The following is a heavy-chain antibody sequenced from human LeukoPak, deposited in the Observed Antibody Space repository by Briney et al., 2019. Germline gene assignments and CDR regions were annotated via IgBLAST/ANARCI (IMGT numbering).Heavy chain of an antibody. Sequence: SETPSLTCTVSGGSISSGDYYWSWIRQPPGKGLEWIGYIYYSGSTYYNPSLKSRVTISVDTSKNQFSLKLSSVTAADTAVYYCASNSPVYYYGMDVWGQGTTVTVSS. CDR2: IYYSGST. V-gene: IGHV4-30-4*01. J-gene: IGHJ6*02. D-gene: IGHD5-24*01. CDR3: ASNSPVYYYGMDV. CDR1: GGSISSGDYY.